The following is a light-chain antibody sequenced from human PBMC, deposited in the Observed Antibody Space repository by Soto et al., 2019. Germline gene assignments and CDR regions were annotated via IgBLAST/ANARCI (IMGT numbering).Light chain of an antibody. V-gene: IGKV3-20*01. CDR2: GAS. CDR1: QTISSSH. Sequence: EMVLTQSPGTLSLSPGERATLSCRASQTISSSHLAWYQQKPGQAPRLLSYGASSRATHIPDKFSGSGSGADFTLTISRLKPEDFAVYYCQHYDSSPRTFGPGTKVEIK. J-gene: IGKJ1*01. CDR3: QHYDSSPRT.